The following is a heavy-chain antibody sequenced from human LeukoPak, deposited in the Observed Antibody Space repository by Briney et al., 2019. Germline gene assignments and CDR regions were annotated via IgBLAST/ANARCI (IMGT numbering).Heavy chain of an antibody. V-gene: IGHV3-21*01. Sequence: GGSLRLSCAASGFTFSSYSMNWVRQAPGKGLEWVSSISSSSSYIYYADSVKGRFTISRDNAKNSLYLQMNSLRAEDTAVYYCARDIYTSFWGAYYYYGMDVWGQGTTATVSS. CDR3: ARDIYTSFWGAYYYYGMDV. CDR2: ISSSSSYI. D-gene: IGHD3-16*01. CDR1: GFTFSSYS. J-gene: IGHJ6*02.